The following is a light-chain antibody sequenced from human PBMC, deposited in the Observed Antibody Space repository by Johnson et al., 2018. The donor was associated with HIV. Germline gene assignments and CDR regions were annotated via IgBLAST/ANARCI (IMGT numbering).Light chain of an antibody. CDR1: SSNIGNTY. V-gene: IGLV1-51*01. CDR3: GTWDSSLCVYV. Sequence: QSVLTQPPSVSAAPGQKVTISCSGSSSNIGNTYVSWYQQLPGTAPKLLIYDNNKRPSGIPDRFSGSKSGTSATLGITGLQTGDEADYFCGTWDSSLCVYVFGTGTKVTVL. J-gene: IGLJ1*01. CDR2: DNN.